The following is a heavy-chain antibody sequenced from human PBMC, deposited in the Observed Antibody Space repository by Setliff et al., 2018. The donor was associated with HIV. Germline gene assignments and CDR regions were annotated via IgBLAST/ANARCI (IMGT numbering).Heavy chain of an antibody. Sequence: KPGGSLRLSCAASGFTFSSYTMNWVRQAPGKGLEWVSSISSTSSYIYYGDSVKGRFTISRDNAKNSLYLQMNSLRAEDTAVYYCTREFATFYYNSYYMDVWGKGTTVTVSS. J-gene: IGHJ6*03. V-gene: IGHV3-21*01. CDR3: TREFATFYYNSYYMDV. CDR1: GFTFSSYT. CDR2: ISSTSSYI. D-gene: IGHD2-15*01.